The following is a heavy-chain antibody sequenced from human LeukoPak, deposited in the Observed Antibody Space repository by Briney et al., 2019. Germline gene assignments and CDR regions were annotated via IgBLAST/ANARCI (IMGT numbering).Heavy chain of an antibody. V-gene: IGHV3-21*01. J-gene: IGHJ4*02. D-gene: IGHD3-22*01. Sequence: GSLRLSCAASGFTFSSYSMNWVRQAPGKGLEWVSSISSSSSYIYYADSVKGRFTISRDNAKNSLYLQMNSLRAEDTAVYYCARDPGFDYDSSGYFDYWGRGTLVTVSS. CDR2: ISSSSSYI. CDR1: GFTFSSYS. CDR3: ARDPGFDYDSSGYFDY.